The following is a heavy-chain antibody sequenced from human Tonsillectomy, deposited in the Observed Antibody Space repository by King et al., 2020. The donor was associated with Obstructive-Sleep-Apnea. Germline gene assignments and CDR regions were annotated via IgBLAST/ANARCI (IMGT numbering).Heavy chain of an antibody. CDR1: GGSISTSSYY. CDR3: ARSLRGGGRSACNDY. V-gene: IGHV4-39*06. J-gene: IGHJ4*02. D-gene: IGHD3-16*01. Sequence: LQLQESGPGLVKPSETLSLTCTVSGGSISTSSYYWGWIRQPPGGGLGWIGTISYTGSTYYNPPLKSLVTTSVDTSKNQFPLTRSSVTAADTAGYYCARSLRGGGRSACNDYWGQGTLVTVSS. CDR2: ISYTGST.